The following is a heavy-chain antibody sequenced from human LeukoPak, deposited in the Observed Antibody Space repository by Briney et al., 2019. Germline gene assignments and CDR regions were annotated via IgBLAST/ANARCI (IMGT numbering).Heavy chain of an antibody. Sequence: HTGGSLRLSCAASGFIFSRYAMSWVRQAPGKGLEWVAFISYDGTNEKSADSLEGRFIISRANSKNTLYLQMNSLRPEDTAVYYCARGGGDGYNQYNFAYWGQGTLVTVSS. CDR2: ISYDGTNE. CDR3: ARGGGDGYNQYNFAY. CDR1: GFIFSRYA. D-gene: IGHD5-24*01. V-gene: IGHV3-30-3*01. J-gene: IGHJ4*02.